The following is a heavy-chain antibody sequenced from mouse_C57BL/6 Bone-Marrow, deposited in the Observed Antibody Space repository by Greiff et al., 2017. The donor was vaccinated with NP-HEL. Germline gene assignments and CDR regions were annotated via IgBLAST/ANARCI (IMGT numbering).Heavy chain of an antibody. Sequence: QVQLQQPGAELVRPGTSVKLSCKASGYTFTSYWMHWVKQRPGQGLEWIGVIDPSDSYTNYNQKFKGKATLTVDTSSSTAYMQLSSLTSEDSAVYYCASLPSFAYWGQGTLVTVSA. CDR2: IDPSDSYT. CDR3: ASLPSFAY. CDR1: GYTFTSYW. J-gene: IGHJ3*01. V-gene: IGHV1-59*01.